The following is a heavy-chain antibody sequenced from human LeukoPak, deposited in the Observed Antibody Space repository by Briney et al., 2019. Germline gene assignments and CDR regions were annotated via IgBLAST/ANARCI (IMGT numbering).Heavy chain of an antibody. CDR1: GYTFANYG. D-gene: IGHD5-24*01. V-gene: IGHV1-18*01. CDR3: AGGLLEAQGWLQWLGTVYSMDV. CDR2: ISAYNGNT. J-gene: IGHJ6*02. Sequence: ASVKVSWKASGYTFANYGIGWVRQAPGQGLEWMGWISAYNGNTNYAQKLQGRVTMTTDTSTTTAYMELNSLRVDDTAVYYCAGGLLEAQGWLQWLGTVYSMDVWGRGTPVTVSS.